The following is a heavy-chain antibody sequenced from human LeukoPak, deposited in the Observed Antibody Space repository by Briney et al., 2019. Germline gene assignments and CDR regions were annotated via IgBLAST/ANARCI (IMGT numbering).Heavy chain of an antibody. D-gene: IGHD2-15*01. CDR2: ISGGGGST. CDR3: AKESKGCSGGSCYGPFDY. J-gene: IGHJ4*02. CDR1: GFTFSSYG. Sequence: GGSLRLSCAASGFTFSSYGMSWVRQAPGKGLEWVSAISGGGGSTYYADSVKGRFTISRDNSKNTLYLQMNSLRAEDTAVYYCAKESKGCSGGSCYGPFDYWGQGTLVTVSS. V-gene: IGHV3-23*01.